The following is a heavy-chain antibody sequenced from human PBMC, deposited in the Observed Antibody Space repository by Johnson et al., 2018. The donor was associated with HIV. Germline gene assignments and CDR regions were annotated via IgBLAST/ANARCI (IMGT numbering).Heavy chain of an antibody. J-gene: IGHJ1*01. CDR2: ISHDGSKK. Sequence: QVQLVESGGGVVQPGRSLRLSCAASGFSFSPYALHWVRQTPGKGLEWVAVISHDGSKKYYADSVEGRFTISRDNFKNTLYLQMNSLRAEDTAVYYCAREAVPRGLLGLRWAMWG. CDR3: AREAVPRGLLGLRWAM. CDR1: GFSFSPYA. D-gene: IGHD2-15*01. V-gene: IGHV3-30*14.